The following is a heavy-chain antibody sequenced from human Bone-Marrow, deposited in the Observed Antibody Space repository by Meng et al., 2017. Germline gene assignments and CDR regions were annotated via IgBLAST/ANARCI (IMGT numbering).Heavy chain of an antibody. CDR3: ARSTMGYSYGYYYYGMDV. D-gene: IGHD5-18*01. CDR1: GGTFSSYA. J-gene: IGHJ6*02. V-gene: IGHV1-69*13. CDR2: IIPIFGTA. Sequence: SVKVSCKASGGTFSSYAISWVRQAPGQGLEWMGGIIPIFGTANYAQKFQGRVTITADESTSTAYMELSSLRSEDTAVYYCARSTMGYSYGYYYYGMDVWGQGTTVTVSS.